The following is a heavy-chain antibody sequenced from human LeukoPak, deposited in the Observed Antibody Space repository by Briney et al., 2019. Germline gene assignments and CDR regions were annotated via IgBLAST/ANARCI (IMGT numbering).Heavy chain of an antibody. D-gene: IGHD4-17*01. CDR3: ARVAINDYGDYFDY. CDR2: ISSSGSTI. V-gene: IGHV3-48*03. CDR1: GFTFSSYE. J-gene: IGHJ4*02. Sequence: GGSLRLSCAASGFTFSSYEMNWVRQAPGKGLEWVSYISSSGSTIYYADSVKGRFTISRDNAKNSLYLQMNSLRAEDTAVYYCARVAINDYGDYFDYWGQGTLVTASS.